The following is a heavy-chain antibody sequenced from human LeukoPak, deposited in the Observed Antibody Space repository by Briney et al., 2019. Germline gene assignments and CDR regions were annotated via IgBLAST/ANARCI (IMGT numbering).Heavy chain of an antibody. CDR2: MNPKSGYT. CDR3: ARVTGSIDY. CDR1: GYTFTNYD. V-gene: IGHV1-8*01. J-gene: IGHJ4*02. D-gene: IGHD1-26*01. Sequence: GASVKVSCKASGYTFTNYDINWVRQATGQGLEWMGWMNPKSGYTGFAQKFQGRATMTRDTSISTAYMELGSLRSEDTAVYYCARVTGSIDYWGQGTLVTVSS.